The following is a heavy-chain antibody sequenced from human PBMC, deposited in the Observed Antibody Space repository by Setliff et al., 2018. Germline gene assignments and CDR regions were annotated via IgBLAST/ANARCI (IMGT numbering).Heavy chain of an antibody. CDR1: GFTFGSYW. J-gene: IGHJ4*02. Sequence: GGSLRLSCAASGFTFGSYWMSWVRQAPGKGLEWVSMISGSAQTTYYADSMKGRFTVSRDNSKNTLHLQMNSLRAEDTAVYDCAKDTGYYFDYWGQGALVTVSS. V-gene: IGHV3-23*01. CDR3: AKDTGYYFDY. D-gene: IGHD4-4*01. CDR2: ISGSAQTT.